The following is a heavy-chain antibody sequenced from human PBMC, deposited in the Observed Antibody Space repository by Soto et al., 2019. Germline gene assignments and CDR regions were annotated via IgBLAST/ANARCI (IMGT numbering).Heavy chain of an antibody. Sequence: PSETLSLTCTVSGGSISSYYWSWIRQPPGKGLEWIGYIYYSGSTNYNPSLKSRVTMSVDTSKNQFSLKLSSVTAADTAVYYRARDMYRSSSYVYYYGMDVCGQGTTVTVS. V-gene: IGHV4-59*01. CDR1: GGSISSYY. CDR3: ARDMYRSSSYVYYYGMDV. CDR2: IYYSGST. D-gene: IGHD6-6*01. J-gene: IGHJ6*02.